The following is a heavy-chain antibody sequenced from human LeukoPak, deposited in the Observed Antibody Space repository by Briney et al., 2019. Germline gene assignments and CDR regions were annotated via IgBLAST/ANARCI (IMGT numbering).Heavy chain of an antibody. V-gene: IGHV3-30*02. Sequence: GGSLRLSCAASGFTFSDYGMHWVRQAPGKGLEWVAFIRYDGSNQFYADSVKGRFTISRDNGKNTLYLQMNSLTAEDTAVYYCARGPPWYFDLWGRGTLVTVSS. CDR3: ARGPPWYFDL. J-gene: IGHJ2*01. CDR1: GFTFSDYG. D-gene: IGHD6-25*01. CDR2: IRYDGSNQ.